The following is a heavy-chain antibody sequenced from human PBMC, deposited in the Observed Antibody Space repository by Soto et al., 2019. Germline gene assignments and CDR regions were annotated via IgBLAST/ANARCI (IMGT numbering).Heavy chain of an antibody. CDR1: GYTFTSYW. Sequence: PGESLKISCKGSGYTFTSYWIGWVRQMPGEGLEWMGVIYPSDSDIRYSPSFQGKVTISADKSITTAYLQWSGLKAADTAMYYCVRSGTSSGRFSDYWGQGTLVTVS. CDR3: VRSGTSSGRFSDY. D-gene: IGHD2-15*01. CDR2: IYPSDSDI. J-gene: IGHJ4*02. V-gene: IGHV5-51*01.